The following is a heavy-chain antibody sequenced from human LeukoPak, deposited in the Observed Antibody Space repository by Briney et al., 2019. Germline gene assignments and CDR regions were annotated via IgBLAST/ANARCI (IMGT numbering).Heavy chain of an antibody. Sequence: SETLSLTCTVSGGSISSYYWSWLRQPAGKGLEWIGRIYTSGSTNYNPSLKSRVTMSVDTSKNQFSLKLSSETAADTAVYYCASSRNYYDSSGYWFDYWGQGTLVTVSS. J-gene: IGHJ4*02. CDR1: GGSISSYY. CDR3: ASSRNYYDSSGYWFDY. D-gene: IGHD3-22*01. CDR2: IYTSGST. V-gene: IGHV4-4*07.